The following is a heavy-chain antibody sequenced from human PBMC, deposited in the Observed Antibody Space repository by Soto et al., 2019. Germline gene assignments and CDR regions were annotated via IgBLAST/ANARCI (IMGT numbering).Heavy chain of an antibody. V-gene: IGHV3-23*01. CDR3: AKSNGDTWQQSFFDY. CDR2: MSGLGGST. Sequence: EVQLLESGGGLVQPGGSLRLSCTASGFIFSAYSMSWVRQAPGKGLEWVSGMSGLGGSTYYADSVKGRFTISRDNSKNTLYLQMHSLRADDTAVYYCAKSNGDTWQQSFFDYWGQGTLLTVSS. J-gene: IGHJ4*02. D-gene: IGHD2-8*01. CDR1: GFIFSAYS.